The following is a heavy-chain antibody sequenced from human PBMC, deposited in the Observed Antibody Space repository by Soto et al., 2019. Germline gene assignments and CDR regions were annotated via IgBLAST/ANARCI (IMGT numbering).Heavy chain of an antibody. CDR3: ARMETFGSLNWFDP. CDR2: ISGYNGNT. D-gene: IGHD3-16*01. Sequence: ASVKVSCKASGYNFTNYGISWVRQAPGQGLQWMGWISGYNGNTHDAHKFQGRVTLTTDISIATAYMELSSLRSDDTAIYYCARMETFGSLNWFDPWGQGTLVTVSS. V-gene: IGHV1-18*04. CDR1: GYNFTNYG. J-gene: IGHJ5*02.